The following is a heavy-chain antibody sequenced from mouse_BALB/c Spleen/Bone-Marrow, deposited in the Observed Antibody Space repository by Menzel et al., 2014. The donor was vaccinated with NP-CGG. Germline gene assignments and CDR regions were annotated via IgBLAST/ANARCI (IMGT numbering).Heavy chain of an antibody. CDR1: GYTFTDYA. CDR3: ARGYSNNYAMDY. D-gene: IGHD2-5*01. Sequence: VKLMESGAELVRPGVSVKISCKGSGYTFTDYAMHWVKPSHAESLEWIGVINTYFGDISYNQKFKGKATIAVDKTSXTVYMELARLTAEDSAIYYCARGYSNNYAMDYWGQGTSVTVSS. CDR2: INTYFGDI. J-gene: IGHJ4*01. V-gene: IGHV1S137*01.